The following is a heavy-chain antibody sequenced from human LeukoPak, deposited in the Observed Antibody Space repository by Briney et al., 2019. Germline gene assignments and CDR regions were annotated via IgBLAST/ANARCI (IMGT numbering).Heavy chain of an antibody. V-gene: IGHV4-61*02. D-gene: IGHD2-21*01. J-gene: IGHJ6*03. CDR3: ARGVVTDDYYMDV. Sequence: PSETLSLTCTVSGGSITSASYYWTWIRQPAGKGLEWIGCLYTNENTNYNPSLESRVSISVDTSKSQFYLKLNSVTAADTALYFCARGVVTDDYYMDVWGTGTTVTVSS. CDR2: LYTNENT. CDR1: GGSITSASYY.